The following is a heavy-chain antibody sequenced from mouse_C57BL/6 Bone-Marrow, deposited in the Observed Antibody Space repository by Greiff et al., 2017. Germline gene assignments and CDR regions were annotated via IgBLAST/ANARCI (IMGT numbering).Heavy chain of an antibody. Sequence: VKLLESGPGLVAPSQSLSITCTVSGFSLTSYAISWVRQPPGKGLEWLGVIWPGGGTNYNSTLKARLSISKDNSKSQVFLKMNSLQTDDTARYYWARNDGYYPYYFDYWGQGTTLTVSS. D-gene: IGHD2-3*01. J-gene: IGHJ2*01. CDR3: ARNDGYYPYYFDY. CDR1: GFSLTSYA. CDR2: IWPGGGT. V-gene: IGHV2-9-1*01.